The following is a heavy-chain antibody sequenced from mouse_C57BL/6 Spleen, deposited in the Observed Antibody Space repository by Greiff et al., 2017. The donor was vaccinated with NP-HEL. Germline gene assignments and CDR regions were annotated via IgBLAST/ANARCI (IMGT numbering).Heavy chain of an antibody. CDR3: AKIYYDYEGAMDY. J-gene: IGHJ4*01. D-gene: IGHD2-4*01. V-gene: IGHV1-7*01. Sequence: VQLQQSGAELAKPGASVKLSCKASGYTFTSYWMHWVKQRPGQGLEWIGYINPSSGYTKYNQKFKDKATLTADKSSSPAYMQLSSLTYEDSAVYYCAKIYYDYEGAMDYWGQGTSVTVSS. CDR2: INPSSGYT. CDR1: GYTFTSYW.